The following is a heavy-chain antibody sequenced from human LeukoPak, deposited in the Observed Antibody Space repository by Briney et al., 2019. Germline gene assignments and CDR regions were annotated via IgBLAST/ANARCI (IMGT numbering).Heavy chain of an antibody. CDR1: GYTFTGYY. CDR2: INPNSGGT. CDR3: AGGEPPVLRFLEWLLENNWFDP. V-gene: IGHV1-2*02. J-gene: IGHJ5*02. D-gene: IGHD3-3*01. Sequence: ASVKVSCKASGYTFTGYYMHWVRQAPGQGLEWMGWINPNSGGTNYAQKFQGRVTMTRDTSISTAYMELSRLRSDDTAVYYCAGGEPPVLRFLEWLLENNWFDPWDQGTLVTVSS.